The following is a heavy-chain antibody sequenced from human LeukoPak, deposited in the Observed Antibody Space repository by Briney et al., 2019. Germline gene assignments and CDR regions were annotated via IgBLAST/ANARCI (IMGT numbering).Heavy chain of an antibody. D-gene: IGHD5-18*01. V-gene: IGHV4-39*01. J-gene: IGHJ5*02. CDR2: IYYSGST. CDR1: GGAISSSSDY. Sequence: SKTLSLTCTVSGGAISSSSDYWRWIRQPPGKGLGWIGRIYYSGSTYYNPSLKSRVTISVDTSKNQFSLKLSSVTAADTAVYYCASIAMVSWSWFDPWGQGTLVTVSS. CDR3: ASIAMVSWSWFDP.